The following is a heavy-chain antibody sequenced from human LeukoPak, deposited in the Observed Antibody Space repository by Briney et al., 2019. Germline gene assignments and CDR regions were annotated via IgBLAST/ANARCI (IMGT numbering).Heavy chain of an antibody. CDR2: IKEDGSEN. V-gene: IGHV3-7*03. J-gene: IGHJ4*02. Sequence: PSETLSLTCTVSGGSISSYYWSWVRQAPGKGLEWVTNIKEDGSENYYVDSVKGRFTISRDNSKNTLYLQMNSLRAEDTAVYYCAKGTNNAIAAASSLIWGQGALVTVSS. D-gene: IGHD6-13*01. CDR3: AKGTNNAIAAASSLI. CDR1: GGSISSYY.